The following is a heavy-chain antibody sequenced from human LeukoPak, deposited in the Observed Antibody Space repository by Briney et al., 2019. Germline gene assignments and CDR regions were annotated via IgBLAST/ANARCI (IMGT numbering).Heavy chain of an antibody. D-gene: IGHD3-16*01. CDR2: IYYGRNT. CDR1: GGSISSSRYY. CDR3: VRRRAAGYDYWYFDL. Sequence: SETLSLTCTVSGGSISSSRYYWGWIRQPPGKGLDWFGRIYYGRNTYYNTSLRRRVTISVDTSKNQYSLKLSSVTAADTAVYYCVRRRAAGYDYWYFDLWGRGTLVTVSS. J-gene: IGHJ2*01. V-gene: IGHV4-39*01.